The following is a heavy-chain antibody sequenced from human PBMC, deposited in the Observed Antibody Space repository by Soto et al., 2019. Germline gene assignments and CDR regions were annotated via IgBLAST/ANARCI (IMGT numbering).Heavy chain of an antibody. J-gene: IGHJ4*02. CDR1: GFSLSATGVG. D-gene: IGHD3-22*01. Sequence: QITLKESGPTLVKPTQTLTLTCTFSGFSLSATGVGVGWIRQPPGKALEWLALIYWDDGERYSPSLKSRVTITKDTSRSQVVLTMTNIDPVDTATYYCAHRRRGYQGRFFDYWGRGTLVTVSS. V-gene: IGHV2-5*02. CDR3: AHRRRGYQGRFFDY. CDR2: IYWDDGE.